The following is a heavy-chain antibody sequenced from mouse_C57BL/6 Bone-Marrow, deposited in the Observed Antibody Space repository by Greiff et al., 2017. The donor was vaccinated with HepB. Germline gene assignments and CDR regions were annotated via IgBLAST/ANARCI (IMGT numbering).Heavy chain of an antibody. CDR2: IDPSDSYT. CDR3: ARPITTVVAPYAMDY. D-gene: IGHD1-1*01. J-gene: IGHJ4*01. V-gene: IGHV1-69*01. Sequence: QVQLQQPGAELVMPGASVKLSCKASGYTFTSYWMHWVKPRPGQGLEWIGEIDPSDSYTNYNQKFKGKSTLTVDKSSSTAYMQLSSLTSEDSAVYYCARPITTVVAPYAMDYWGQGTSVTVSS. CDR1: GYTFTSYW.